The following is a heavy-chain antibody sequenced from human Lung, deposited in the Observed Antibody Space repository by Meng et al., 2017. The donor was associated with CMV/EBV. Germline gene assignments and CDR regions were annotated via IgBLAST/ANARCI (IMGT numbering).Heavy chain of an antibody. J-gene: IGHJ4*02. CDR1: GGTFDNCA. D-gene: IGHD3-10*01. Sequence: SVKVSCKASGGTFDNCALGWVRQAPGQGLEWVGGIIPISATPNYAQRFQGRVTITTDESMSTTYMELSSLSSEDTAMYYCARGPESEGILDYFGYWGQGTLVXVSS. V-gene: IGHV1-69*05. CDR3: ARGPESEGILDYFGY. CDR2: IIPISATP.